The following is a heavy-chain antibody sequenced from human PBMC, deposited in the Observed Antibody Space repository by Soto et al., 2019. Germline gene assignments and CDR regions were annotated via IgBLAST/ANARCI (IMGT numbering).Heavy chain of an antibody. CDR1: GFTFDHYT. D-gene: IGHD3-9*01. V-gene: IGHV3-64D*06. J-gene: IGHJ4*01. CDR2: INVNATDI. CDR3: VKQMGPCCDWSHDFDF. Sequence: GGSLRLSCSGSGFTFDHYTIHWVRQAPGRGLEFVSAINVNATDIFYAESVKGRFSISRDNSKNTVYLLMNSLIYEDTAVYYSVKQMGPCCDWSHDFDFWRRGIQVT.